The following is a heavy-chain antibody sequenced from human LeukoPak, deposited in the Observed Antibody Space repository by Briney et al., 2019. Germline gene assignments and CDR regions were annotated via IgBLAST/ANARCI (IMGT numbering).Heavy chain of an antibody. J-gene: IGHJ4*02. V-gene: IGHV4-4*02. CDR3: AARSAVLSFDY. CDR2: IYHSGST. Sequence: PSGTLSLTCAVSGGSISSSNWWSWVRQPPGKGLEWIGEIYHSGSTNYNPSLKSRVTISVDTSKNQFSLKLSSVTAADTAVYYCAARSAVLSFDYWGQGTLVTVSS. CDR1: GGSISSSNW. D-gene: IGHD2-15*01.